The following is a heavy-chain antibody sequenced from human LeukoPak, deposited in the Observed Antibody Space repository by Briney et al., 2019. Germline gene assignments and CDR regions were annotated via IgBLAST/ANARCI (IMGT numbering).Heavy chain of an antibody. CDR3: AKGATPGAYYMDV. CDR1: GFTLDDYA. J-gene: IGHJ6*03. Sequence: QPGRSLRLSCAASGFTLDDYATHWVRQAPGKGLEWVSGISWNSGSIGYADSVKGRFTISRDNAKNSLYLQMNSLRAEDTALYYCAKGATPGAYYMDVWGKGTTVTVSS. V-gene: IGHV3-9*01. CDR2: ISWNSGSI. D-gene: IGHD1-26*01.